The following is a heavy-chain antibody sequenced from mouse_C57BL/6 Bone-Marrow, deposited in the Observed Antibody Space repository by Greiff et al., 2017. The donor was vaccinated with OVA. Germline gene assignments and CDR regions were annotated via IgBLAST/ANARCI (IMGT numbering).Heavy chain of an antibody. CDR3: ARNSSGFYAMDY. J-gene: IGHJ4*01. CDR1: DSEVFPIAY. Sequence: QVQLQQSGSELRSPGSSVKLSCKDFDSEVFPIAYMSWVRQKPGHGFEWFGGILPSIGRTIYGEKFEDKATLDADTLSNTDDVDLNSLTSKDSAIYYWARNSSGFYAMDYWGQGTSVTVSS. V-gene: IGHV15-2*01. D-gene: IGHD3-2*02. CDR2: ILPSIGRT.